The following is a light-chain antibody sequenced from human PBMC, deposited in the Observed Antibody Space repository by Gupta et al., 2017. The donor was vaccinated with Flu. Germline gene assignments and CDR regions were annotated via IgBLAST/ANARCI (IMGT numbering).Light chain of an antibody. V-gene: IGLV2-8*01. CDR3: SSYAGNNNFV. Sequence: QSPLPQPPSASVSRGQSVTISCTGTGSDVGGYNYVSWYPQHPCKAPKYIFYDVSKRPSGVPDRFSGSKSGNTASLTVSGLQAEDEADYYCSSYAGNNNFVFGTGTKVTVL. J-gene: IGLJ1*01. CDR2: DVS. CDR1: GSDVGGYNY.